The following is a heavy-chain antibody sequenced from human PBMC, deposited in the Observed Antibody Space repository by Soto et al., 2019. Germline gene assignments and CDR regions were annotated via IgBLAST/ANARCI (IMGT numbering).Heavy chain of an antibody. CDR2: IYYSGST. CDR1: GGSISSSIYY. Sequence: SETLSLTCTVSGGSISSSIYYWGWIRHPPGKGLEWIGSIYYSGSTYYNPSLKSRVTISVDTSKNQFSLKLSSVTAADTAVYYCARRFSSIVVVVAAPEDWGQGTLVTV. J-gene: IGHJ4*02. CDR3: ARRFSSIVVVVAAPED. D-gene: IGHD2-15*01. V-gene: IGHV4-39*01.